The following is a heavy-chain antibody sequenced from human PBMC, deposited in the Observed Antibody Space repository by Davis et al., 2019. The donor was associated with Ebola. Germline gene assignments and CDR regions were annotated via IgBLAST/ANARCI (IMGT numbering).Heavy chain of an antibody. Sequence: GESLKISCIASGFTFSTYGMHWVRQAPGKGLEWVAVIWYDGSYKFYADSVKGRFTISRDNSKNTLFLQMNSLRAEDTAVYYCVRDRDFSFDQWGRGILVTVSS. V-gene: IGHV3-33*01. D-gene: IGHD2/OR15-2a*01. CDR1: GFTFSTYG. CDR3: VRDRDFSFDQ. J-gene: IGHJ4*02. CDR2: IWYDGSYK.